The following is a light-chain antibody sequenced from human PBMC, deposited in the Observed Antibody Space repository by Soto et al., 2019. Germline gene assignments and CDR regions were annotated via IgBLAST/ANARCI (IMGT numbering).Light chain of an antibody. CDR3: QQSYNTPT. CDR2: AAS. V-gene: IGKV1-39*01. J-gene: IGKJ1*01. Sequence: DIQMTQSPYSLSASVGDRVTITCRASQSISSYLNWYQQKPGKDPKLLIYAASSLQSGVPSRFSGSGSGTDFTLPIKRLQHEDFPTYFCQQSYNTPTYRQQNKGEIK. CDR1: QSISSY.